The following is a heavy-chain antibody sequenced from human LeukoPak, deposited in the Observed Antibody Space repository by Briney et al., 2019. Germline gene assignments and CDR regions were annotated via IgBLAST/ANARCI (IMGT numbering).Heavy chain of an antibody. J-gene: IGHJ3*02. D-gene: IGHD2-2*01. V-gene: IGHV4-30-2*01. CDR3: AKDGSPRRVLVPVYRHSYAFHI. CDR2: IYHSGST. Sequence: PSETLSLTCTVSGGSISSGGYYWSWIRQPPGKGLEWIGNIYHSGSTYFNPSLKSRVTTSVDRSKNQFSLRLSSVTAADTAVYYCAKDGSPRRVLVPVYRHSYAFHIWGQGTMVTVSS. CDR1: GGSISSGGYY.